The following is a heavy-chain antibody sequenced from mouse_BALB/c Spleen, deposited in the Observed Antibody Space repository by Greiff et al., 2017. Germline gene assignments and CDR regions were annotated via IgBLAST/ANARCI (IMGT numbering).Heavy chain of an antibody. D-gene: IGHD2-3*01. J-gene: IGHJ3*01. CDR2: ISDGGSYT. Sequence: EVQVVESGGGLVKPGGSLKLSCAASGFTFSDYYMYWVRQTPEKRLEWVATISDGGSYTYYPDSVKGRFTISRDNAKNNLYLQMSSLKSEDTAMYYCARDGGYYTWAWFAYWGQGTLVTVAA. CDR3: ARDGGYYTWAWFAY. V-gene: IGHV5-4*02. CDR1: GFTFSDYY.